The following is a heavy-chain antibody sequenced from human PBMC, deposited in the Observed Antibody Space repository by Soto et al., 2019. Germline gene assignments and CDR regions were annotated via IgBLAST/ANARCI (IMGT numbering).Heavy chain of an antibody. CDR1: GYSFTSYW. D-gene: IGHD5-12*01. J-gene: IGHJ6*02. CDR3: ARAPQYSGYDSRYYYYYGMDV. V-gene: IGHV5-51*01. CDR2: IYPGDSDT. Sequence: PGESLKISCKGSGYSFTSYWIGWVRQMPGKGLEWMGIIYPGDSDTRYSPSFQGQVTISADKSISTAYLQWSSLKASDTAMYYCARAPQYSGYDSRYYYYYGMDVWGQGTTDTVSS.